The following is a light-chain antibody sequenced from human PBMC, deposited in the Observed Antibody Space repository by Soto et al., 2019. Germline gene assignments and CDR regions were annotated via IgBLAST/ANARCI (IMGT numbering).Light chain of an antibody. J-gene: IGKJ4*01. CDR2: DAS. V-gene: IGKV1-5*01. Sequence: DIQMTQSPSTLSASVGDRVTITCRASHTINTWLAWFQQKPGKAPKLLIYDASSLERGVPSRFSGSGAGTEFTLTISSLQPDDFATYYCQQYNGNFGGGTKVEIK. CDR1: HTINTW. CDR3: QQYNGN.